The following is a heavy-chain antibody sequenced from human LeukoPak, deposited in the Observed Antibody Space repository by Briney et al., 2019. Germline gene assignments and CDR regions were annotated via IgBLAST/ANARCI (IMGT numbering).Heavy chain of an antibody. D-gene: IGHD5-12*01. Sequence: GASVKVSCEASGGTFSSYTISWVRQAPGQGLECMGRIIPLLGIANYAQKFQGRVTIIADKSTSTAYMELSSLRSEDTAVYYCARDDADSAYADGDYWGQGTLVTVSS. CDR2: IIPLLGIA. CDR1: GGTFSSYT. J-gene: IGHJ4*02. CDR3: ARDDADSAYADGDY. V-gene: IGHV1-69*04.